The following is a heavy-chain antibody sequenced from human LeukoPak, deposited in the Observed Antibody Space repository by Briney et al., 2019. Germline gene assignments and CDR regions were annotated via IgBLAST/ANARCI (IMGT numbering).Heavy chain of an antibody. D-gene: IGHD5-12*01. CDR1: GDSIRSYY. CDR2: IYYTGST. CDR3: ASHGSSGHDPLT. J-gene: IGHJ4*01. V-gene: IGHV4-59*08. Sequence: SETLSLTCTVSGDSIRSYYWNWIRRPPGKGLERIGYIYYTGSTSYNPSLKSRVTISLDTSKSQFSLRLTSVTAADTAVYYCASHGSSGHDPLTWGQGTLVTVSS.